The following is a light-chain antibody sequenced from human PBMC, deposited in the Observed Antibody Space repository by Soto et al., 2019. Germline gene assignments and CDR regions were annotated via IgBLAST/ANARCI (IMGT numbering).Light chain of an antibody. CDR2: DTS. J-gene: IGKJ4*01. V-gene: IGKV1-33*01. Sequence: DLQMTQSPSSLSASVGDRVTITCQTRQDIKKYLNWYQQKPGKAPKLLIYDTSILETGVPSRFSGSRSGTTFTFTISSLQPEDIATYYCQQYDDLPLTFGGGTKVEI. CDR3: QQYDDLPLT. CDR1: QDIKKY.